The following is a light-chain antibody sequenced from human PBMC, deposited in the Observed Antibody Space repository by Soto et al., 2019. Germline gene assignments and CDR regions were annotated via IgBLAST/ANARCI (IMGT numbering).Light chain of an antibody. CDR3: QQYGRSPPLI. V-gene: IGKV3-20*01. Sequence: EIVLTQSPGTLSKSPGERDTLSCRASQSASSNYLAWYQQKPGQAPRLLIYAASTRATGIPDRFSGSGSGTDFTLTISRLEPEDFAVYYCQQYGRSPPLIFGGGTKVEIK. CDR2: AAS. J-gene: IGKJ4*01. CDR1: QSASSNY.